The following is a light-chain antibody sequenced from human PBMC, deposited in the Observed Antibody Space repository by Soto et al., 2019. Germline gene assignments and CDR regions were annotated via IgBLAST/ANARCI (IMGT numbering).Light chain of an antibody. CDR3: SSYAGSSNYV. CDR1: SSDVGGYNY. Sequence: QSALTQPPSASGSPGQSVTISCTGTSSDVGGYNYVSWYQQHPGKAPKLIISEVSKRPSGVPDRFSGSKSGNTASLTVSGLQAEDEADYYCSSYAGSSNYVFGTGTKLTVL. V-gene: IGLV2-8*01. J-gene: IGLJ1*01. CDR2: EVS.